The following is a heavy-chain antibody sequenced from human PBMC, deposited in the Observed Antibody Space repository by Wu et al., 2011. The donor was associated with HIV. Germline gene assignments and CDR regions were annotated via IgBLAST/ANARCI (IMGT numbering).Heavy chain of an antibody. CDR2: VDPEDGES. V-gene: IGHV1-69-2*01. D-gene: IGHD4-17*01. CDR3: VSGRXTTVTILPWYFDL. J-gene: IGHJ2*01. CDR1: GYTFTDYY. Sequence: EVQLVQSGAEVKKPGATVKISCKVSGYTFTDYYMHWVQQAPGKGPEWVGLVDPEDGESMYAEKFQGRVTITADTSTDTAYMELSSLRSEDTAVYYCVSGRXTTVTILPWYFDLWAVAPKSLCPQ.